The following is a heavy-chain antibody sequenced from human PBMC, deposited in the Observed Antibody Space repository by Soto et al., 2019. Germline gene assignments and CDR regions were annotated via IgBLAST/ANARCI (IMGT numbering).Heavy chain of an antibody. J-gene: IGHJ4*02. V-gene: IGHV3-64D*06. CDR3: VKDRYVDH. Sequence: PGGSLRLSCSVSGFTFSSYAMHWVRQAPGKGLEYIASISSEGATTYYADSVKGRFIISRDNSKNTLYLQMSSLRAEDTAVYYCVKDRYVDHWGQGILVTVSS. CDR1: GFTFSSYA. CDR2: ISSEGATT.